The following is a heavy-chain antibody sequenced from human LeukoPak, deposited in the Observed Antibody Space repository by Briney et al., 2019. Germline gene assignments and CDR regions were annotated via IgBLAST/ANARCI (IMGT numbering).Heavy chain of an antibody. CDR1: GGSVSSGSYY. J-gene: IGHJ4*02. D-gene: IGHD3-22*01. Sequence: SETLSLTCTVSGGSVSSGSYYWSWIRQPPGKGLEWIGYIYYSGSTNYNPSLKSRVTISVDTSKNQFSLKLSSVTAADTAVYFCARLFSYYDSSRFDYWGQGTLVTVSS. CDR3: ARLFSYYDSSRFDY. V-gene: IGHV4-61*01. CDR2: IYYSGST.